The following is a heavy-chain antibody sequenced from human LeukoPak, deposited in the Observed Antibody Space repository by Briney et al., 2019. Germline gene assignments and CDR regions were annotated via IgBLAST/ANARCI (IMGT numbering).Heavy chain of an antibody. CDR2: ISHSGGDT. V-gene: IGHV3-23*01. CDR1: GFSFSSYA. J-gene: IGHJ4*02. D-gene: IGHD2-15*01. Sequence: GGSLRLSCAVSGFSFSSYAMSWVRQAPGKGLEWVSGISHSGGDTYYADSVKGRFTISRDNSKNTLYLQMNSLRAEDTAVYYCAKGHRYCTSGNCNSAIDYWGQGTLVTVSS. CDR3: AKGHRYCTSGNCNSAIDY.